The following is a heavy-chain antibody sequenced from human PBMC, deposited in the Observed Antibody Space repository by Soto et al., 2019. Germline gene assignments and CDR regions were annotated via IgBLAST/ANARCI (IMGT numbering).Heavy chain of an antibody. CDR1: GGSFSGYY. CDR3: ARYNYGPSFDY. D-gene: IGHD4-17*01. CDR2: INHSGST. J-gene: IGHJ4*02. Sequence: ETLSLTCAVYGGSFSGYYWSWIRQPPGKGLEWIGEINHSGSTNYNPSLKSRVTISVDTSKNQFSLKLSSVTAADTAVYYCARYNYGPSFDYWGQGTLVTVSS. V-gene: IGHV4-34*01.